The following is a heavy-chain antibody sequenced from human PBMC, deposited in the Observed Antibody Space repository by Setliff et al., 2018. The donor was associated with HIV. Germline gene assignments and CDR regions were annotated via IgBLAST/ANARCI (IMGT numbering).Heavy chain of an antibody. D-gene: IGHD3-22*01. CDR2: IFYSGST. CDR3: ARAIVVKDYDSSGLFDY. J-gene: IGHJ4*02. CDR1: GDSISSNNYY. V-gene: IGHV4-39*07. Sequence: SETLSLTCTVSGDSISSNNYYWAWIRQSPGKGLEWIGCIFYSGSTYYNPSLKSRVTISVDTSKNQFSLKLSSVTAADTAVYYCARAIVVKDYDSSGLFDYWGQGTLVTVSS.